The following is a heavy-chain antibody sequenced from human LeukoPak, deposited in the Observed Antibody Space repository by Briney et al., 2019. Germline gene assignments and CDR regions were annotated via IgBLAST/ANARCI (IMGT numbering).Heavy chain of an antibody. J-gene: IGHJ6*03. CDR2: IYYSGST. CDR1: GDSINTGGYY. CDR3: ARGKAAARPSYYYYYYYMDV. Sequence: SQALSLTCFVSGDSINTGGYYWSWIRQPPGKGLEWIGYIYYSGSTNYNPSLKSRVTISVDTSKNQFSLKLCSVTAADTAVYYCARGKAAARPSYYYYYYYMDVWGKGTTVTVSS. D-gene: IGHD6-6*01. V-gene: IGHV4-61*08.